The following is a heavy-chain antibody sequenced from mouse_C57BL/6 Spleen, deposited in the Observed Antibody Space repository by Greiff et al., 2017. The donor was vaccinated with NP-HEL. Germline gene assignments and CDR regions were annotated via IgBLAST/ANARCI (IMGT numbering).Heavy chain of an antibody. Sequence: QVQLKESGPGLVAPSQSLSITCTVSGFSLTSYGVHWVRQPPGKGLEWLVVIWSDGSTTYNSALKSRLSNSKDNSKSQVFLKMNSLQTDDTAMYYCARHYSNYEGGAMDYWGQGTSVTVSS. CDR3: ARHYSNYEGGAMDY. CDR2: IWSDGST. D-gene: IGHD2-5*01. J-gene: IGHJ4*01. V-gene: IGHV2-6*03. CDR1: GFSLTSYG.